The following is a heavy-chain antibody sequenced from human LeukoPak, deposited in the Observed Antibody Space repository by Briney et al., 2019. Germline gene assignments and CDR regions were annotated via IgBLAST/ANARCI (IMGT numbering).Heavy chain of an antibody. V-gene: IGHV4-30-2*01. CDR3: ASTTVVTSNAFDI. Sequence: KPSQTLSPTCAVSGGSISSGGYSWSWIRRPPGKGLEWIGYIYHSGSTYYNPSLKSRVTISVDRSKNQFSLKLSSVTAADTAVYYCASTTVVTSNAFDIWGQGTMVTVSS. CDR1: GGSISSGGYS. J-gene: IGHJ3*02. D-gene: IGHD4-23*01. CDR2: IYHSGST.